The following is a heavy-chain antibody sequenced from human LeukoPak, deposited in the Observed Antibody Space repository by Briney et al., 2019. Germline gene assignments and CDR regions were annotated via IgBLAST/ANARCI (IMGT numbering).Heavy chain of an antibody. CDR3: ARDNGYCTGGTCRLDY. J-gene: IGHJ4*02. Sequence: GGSLRLSCASSGFTFSFYWMHWVRQAPGKGLVWVSRINNDGRSTSYAGSVKGRFTISRDNAKNTLYLQMNSLRAEDTAVYYRARDNGYCTGGTCRLDYWGQGALVTVSS. CDR2: INNDGRST. CDR1: GFTFSFYW. D-gene: IGHD2-15*01. V-gene: IGHV3-74*01.